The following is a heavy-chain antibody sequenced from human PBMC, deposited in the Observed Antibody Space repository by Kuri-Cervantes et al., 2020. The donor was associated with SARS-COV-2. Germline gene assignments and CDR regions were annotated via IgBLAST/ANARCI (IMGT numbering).Heavy chain of an antibody. V-gene: IGHV1-8*03. CDR1: GYTFTSYD. CDR3: ARVVTYYDFWSGYYTNAFDI. D-gene: IGHD3-3*01. CDR2: MNPNSGNT. J-gene: IGHJ3*02. Sequence: ASGKVSCKASGYTFTSYDINWVRQATGQGLEWMGWMNPNSGNTGYAQKFQGRVTITRNTSISTAYMELSSLRSEDTAVYYCARVVTYYDFWSGYYTNAFDIWGQGTMVTVSS.